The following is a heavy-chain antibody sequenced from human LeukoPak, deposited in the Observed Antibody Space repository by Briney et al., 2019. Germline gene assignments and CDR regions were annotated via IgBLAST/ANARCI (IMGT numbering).Heavy chain of an antibody. CDR2: ISSSGSTI. D-gene: IGHD3-10*02. CDR1: GFTFSSYE. Sequence: PGGSLRLSCAASGFTFSSYEMNWVRQAPGKGLEWVSYISSSGSTIYYADSVKGRFTISRDNAKNSLYLQMNSLSAEDTPVYYCAELGITMIGGVWGKGTTVTISS. J-gene: IGHJ6*04. V-gene: IGHV3-48*03. CDR3: AELGITMIGGV.